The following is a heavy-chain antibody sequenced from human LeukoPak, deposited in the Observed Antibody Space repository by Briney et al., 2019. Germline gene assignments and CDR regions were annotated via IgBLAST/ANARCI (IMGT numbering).Heavy chain of an antibody. V-gene: IGHV3-33*06. D-gene: IGHD3-10*01. CDR1: GFTFSGYG. CDR3: AKGSGSYYSNFDY. CDR2: IWYDGSNK. J-gene: IGHJ4*02. Sequence: QPGRSLRLSCAASGFTFSGYGMHWVRQAPGKGLEWVAVIWYDGSNKYYADSVKGRFTISRDNSKNTLYLQMNSLRAEDTAVYYCAKGSGSYYSNFDYWGQGTLVTVSS.